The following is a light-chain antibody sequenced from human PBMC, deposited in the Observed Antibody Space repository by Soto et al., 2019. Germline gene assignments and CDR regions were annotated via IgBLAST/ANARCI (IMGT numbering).Light chain of an antibody. V-gene: IGKV3-20*01. CDR1: QSVTSNY. CDR2: GIS. Sequence: VMTQSPATLSVSPGERATLSCRASQSVTSNYLAWYQQKPGQAPRLLIYGISTRATGVPDRFSGSGSGTDFTLTISRLEPEDFAVYYCQQYTDWPLTFGQGTKVDIK. J-gene: IGKJ1*01. CDR3: QQYTDWPLT.